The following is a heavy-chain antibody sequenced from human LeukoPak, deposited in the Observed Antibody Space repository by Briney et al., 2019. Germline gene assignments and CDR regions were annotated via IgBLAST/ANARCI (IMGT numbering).Heavy chain of an antibody. CDR2: ISSSSSTI. V-gene: IGHV3-48*01. J-gene: IGHJ4*02. CDR3: ARYRSGYYFDY. Sequence: PGGSLRPSCAASGFTFSSYSMNWVRQAPGKGLEWVSYISSSSSTIYYADSVKGRFTISRDNAKNSLYLQMNSLRAEDTAVYYCARYRSGYYFDYWGQGTLVTVSS. CDR1: GFTFSSYS. D-gene: IGHD3-10*01.